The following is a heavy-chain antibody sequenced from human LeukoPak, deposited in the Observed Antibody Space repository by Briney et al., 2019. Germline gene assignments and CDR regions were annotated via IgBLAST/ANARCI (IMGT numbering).Heavy chain of an antibody. CDR2: IGSSSGYI. V-gene: IGHV3-11*06. CDR1: GFTFSDYY. CDR3: ARVGDSSGWYYFDY. Sequence: PGGSLRLSCAASGFTFSDYYMSWIRQAPGKGLEWVSSIGSSSGYISYADSVKGRFTISRDNAKNSLYLQMNSLRAEDTAVYYCARVGDSSGWYYFDYWGQGTLVTVSS. D-gene: IGHD6-19*01. J-gene: IGHJ4*02.